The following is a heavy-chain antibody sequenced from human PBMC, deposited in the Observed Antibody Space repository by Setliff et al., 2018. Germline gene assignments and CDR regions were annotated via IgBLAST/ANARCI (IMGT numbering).Heavy chain of an antibody. Sequence: ETLSLTCAVSGGSISSSNWWSWVRQPPGKGLEWVSAISGSGGSTYYADSVKGRFTISRDDAKNSLYLQMNSLRAEDTAVYYCARDSSRIQDTYYYYFGMDVWGQGTPVTVSS. CDR3: ARDSSRIQDTYYYYFGMDV. D-gene: IGHD5-18*01. V-gene: IGHV3-23*01. J-gene: IGHJ6*02. CDR1: GGSISSSN. CDR2: ISGSGGST.